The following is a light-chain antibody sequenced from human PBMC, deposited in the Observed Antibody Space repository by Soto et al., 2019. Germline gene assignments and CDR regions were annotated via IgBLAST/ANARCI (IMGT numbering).Light chain of an antibody. Sequence: QSVLTQPASVSGSPGQSITISCTGTSSDVGGYDYVSWYQHHPGKAPKLLIYEVSNRPSGVSNRYSGSNSGNTASLTISGLQADAEADYYCSSYTSSSTLSYGFATGTKVTVL. CDR3: SSYTSSSTLSYG. CDR2: EVS. CDR1: SSDVGGYDY. J-gene: IGLJ1*01. V-gene: IGLV2-14*01.